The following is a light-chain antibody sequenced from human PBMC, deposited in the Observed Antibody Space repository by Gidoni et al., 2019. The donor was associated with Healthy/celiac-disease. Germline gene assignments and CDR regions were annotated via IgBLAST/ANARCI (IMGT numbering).Light chain of an antibody. V-gene: IGKV1-39*01. J-gene: IGKJ3*01. CDR1: QSISSY. CDR2: AAS. Sequence: DIQMTKSPSSLSASVGDRVTITCRASQSISSYLNWYQQKPGKAPKLLIYAASSLQSWVPSRFSGSGSLTYFPLLIRSLLPEDFATSSCHRRYSTSARFTFGPGTKVDIK. CDR3: HRRYSTSARFT.